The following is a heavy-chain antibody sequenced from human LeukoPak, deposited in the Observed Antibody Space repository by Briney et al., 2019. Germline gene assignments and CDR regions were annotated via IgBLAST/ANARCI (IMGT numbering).Heavy chain of an antibody. V-gene: IGHV3-7*03. CDR2: IKGDGSEK. CDR3: ASGGNSLHAFDI. Sequence: GGSLRLSCAASGFSFSTYWMSWVRQAPGKGLEWVANIKGDGSEKNYVDSVKGRFTISRDNAKNSLYLQMNSLRDEDTAVYYCASGGNSLHAFDIWGQGTMVTVSS. CDR1: GFSFSTYW. J-gene: IGHJ3*02. D-gene: IGHD4-23*01.